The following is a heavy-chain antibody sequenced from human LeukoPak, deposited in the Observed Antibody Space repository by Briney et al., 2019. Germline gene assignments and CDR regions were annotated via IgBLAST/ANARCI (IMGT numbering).Heavy chain of an antibody. Sequence: SVKVSCKACGGTFSSYAISWVRQAPGQGLEWMGRIIPIFGTANYAQKFQGRVTITTDESTSTAYMELSSLRSEDTAVYYCARNIIAAAGDVYFDYWGQGTLVTVS. J-gene: IGHJ4*02. V-gene: IGHV1-69*05. CDR3: ARNIIAAAGDVYFDY. D-gene: IGHD6-13*01. CDR1: GGTFSSYA. CDR2: IIPIFGTA.